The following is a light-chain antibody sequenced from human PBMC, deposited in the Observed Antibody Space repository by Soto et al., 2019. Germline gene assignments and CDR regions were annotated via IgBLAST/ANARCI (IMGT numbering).Light chain of an antibody. Sequence: DIQMTQSPSSVSASVGDRVTISCRASQDIFNWLAWYQQKPGKAPKLLIFAASSLQIGVPSRFSGNVSGTDFTLTISSLQPDDVATYFCQQASAFPITFGQGTRLEIK. V-gene: IGKV1D-12*01. J-gene: IGKJ5*01. CDR3: QQASAFPIT. CDR1: QDIFNW. CDR2: AAS.